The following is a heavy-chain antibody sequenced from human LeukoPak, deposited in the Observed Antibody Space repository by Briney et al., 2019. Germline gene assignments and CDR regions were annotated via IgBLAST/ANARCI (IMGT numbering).Heavy chain of an antibody. J-gene: IGHJ3*02. V-gene: IGHV4-34*01. Sequence: SETLSLTCAVYGGSFSGYYWSWIRQPPGKGLEWIGEINHSGSTNYNPSLKSRATISVDTAMNQVSLKLSSVTAADTAVYYCARPARIAASGRYAFDIWGQGTMVTVSS. CDR2: INHSGST. D-gene: IGHD6-13*01. CDR1: GGSFSGYY. CDR3: ARPARIAASGRYAFDI.